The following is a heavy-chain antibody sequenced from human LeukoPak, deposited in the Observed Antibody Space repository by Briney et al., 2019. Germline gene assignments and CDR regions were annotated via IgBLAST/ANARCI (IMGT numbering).Heavy chain of an antibody. J-gene: IGHJ6*03. CDR1: GYTFTGYF. CDR2: ISAYNGNT. CDR3: ARSAYYYYYYMDV. V-gene: IGHV1-18*04. Sequence: ASLKVSCKASGYTFTGYFMHWVRQAPGRGLEWMGWISAYNGNTNYAQKLQGRVTMTTDTSTSTAYMELRSLRSDDTAVYYCARSAYYYYYYMDVWGKGTTVTVSS.